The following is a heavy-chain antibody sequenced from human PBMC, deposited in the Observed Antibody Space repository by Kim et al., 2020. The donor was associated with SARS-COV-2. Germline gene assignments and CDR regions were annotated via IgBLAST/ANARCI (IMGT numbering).Heavy chain of an antibody. CDR1: RSSIGPYY. CDR3: ARLPAPYPRLALWWVDP. V-gene: IGHV4-59*13. D-gene: IGHD2-2*01. J-gene: IGHJ5*02. Sequence: SETLSLTCSVSRSSIGPYYWGWFRQSPGKGLEWIGHIYYTGSTTYNSAPESRVSISVDTSKNQFSLKLTSVTPADTAMYYCARLPAPYPRLALWWVDPWGQGTLVTVSS. CDR2: IYYTGST.